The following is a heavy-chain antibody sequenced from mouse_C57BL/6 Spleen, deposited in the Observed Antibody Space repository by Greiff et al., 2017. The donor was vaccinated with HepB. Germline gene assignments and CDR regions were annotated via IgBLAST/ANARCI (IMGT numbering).Heavy chain of an antibody. Sequence: QVQLQQPGAELVRPGSSVKLSCKASGYTFTSYWMDWVKQRPGQGLEWIGNIYPSDSETHYNQKFKDKATLTVDKSSSTAYMQLSSLTSEDSAVYYCARQGYYGYDNAMDYWGQGTSVTVSS. V-gene: IGHV1-61*01. J-gene: IGHJ4*01. CDR1: GYTFTSYW. D-gene: IGHD2-2*01. CDR3: ARQGYYGYDNAMDY. CDR2: IYPSDSET.